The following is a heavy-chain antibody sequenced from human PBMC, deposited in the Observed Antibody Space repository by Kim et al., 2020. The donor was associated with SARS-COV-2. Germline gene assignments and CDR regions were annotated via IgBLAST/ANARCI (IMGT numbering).Heavy chain of an antibody. D-gene: IGHD2-2*02. CDR1: GFTFGDYA. J-gene: IGHJ6*02. Sequence: GGSLRLSCTASGFTFGDYAMSWVRQAPGKGLEWVGFIRSKAYGGTTEYAASVKGRFTISRDDSKSIAYLQMNSLKTEDTAVYFCTRVDRALKNTPPYYYYGLDVWGQGTTVTVSS. CDR2: IRSKAYGGTT. V-gene: IGHV3-49*04. CDR3: TRVDRALKNTPPYYYYGLDV.